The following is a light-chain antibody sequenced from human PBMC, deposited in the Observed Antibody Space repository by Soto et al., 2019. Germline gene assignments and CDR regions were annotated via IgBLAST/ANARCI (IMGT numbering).Light chain of an antibody. V-gene: IGKV3-20*01. CDR3: QQYASSPWT. CDR2: GAS. Sequence: EIVLTQSPGTLSLSPGQSDTLACRASQSVSNRYLAWYQQKPGQAPRLLIYGASSRATGVPDRISGSGSGTDFALTINRLEAEDFAVYYCQQYASSPWTFGQGTKVE. J-gene: IGKJ1*01. CDR1: QSVSNRY.